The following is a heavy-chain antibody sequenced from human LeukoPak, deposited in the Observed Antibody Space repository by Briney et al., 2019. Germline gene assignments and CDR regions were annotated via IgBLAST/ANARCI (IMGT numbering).Heavy chain of an antibody. CDR3: ARRLTMVRGVIYYYYYYYMDV. CDR1: GGSFSGYY. J-gene: IGHJ6*03. V-gene: IGHV4-34*01. D-gene: IGHD3-10*01. Sequence: PSETLSLTCAVYGGSFSGYYWSWIRQPPGKGLEWIGEINHSGSTNYNPSLKSRVTISVDTSKNQFSLKLSSVTAADTAVYYCARRLTMVRGVIYYYYYYYMDVWGKGTTVTISS. CDR2: INHSGST.